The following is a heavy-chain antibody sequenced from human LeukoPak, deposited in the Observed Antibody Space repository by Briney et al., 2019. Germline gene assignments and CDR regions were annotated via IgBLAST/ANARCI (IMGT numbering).Heavy chain of an antibody. J-gene: IGHJ4*02. Sequence: SETLSLTCTVSGGSISSYYWSWIRRPAGKGLEWIGRIYTSGSTNYNPSLKSRVTMSVDTSKNQFSLKLSSVTAADTAVYYCARDRYDFWSGGEYYSDYWGQGTLVTVSS. V-gene: IGHV4-4*07. CDR1: GGSISSYY. CDR2: IYTSGST. D-gene: IGHD3-3*01. CDR3: ARDRYDFWSGGEYYSDY.